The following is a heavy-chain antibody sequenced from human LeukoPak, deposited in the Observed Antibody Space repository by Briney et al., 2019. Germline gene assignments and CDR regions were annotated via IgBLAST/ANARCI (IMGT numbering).Heavy chain of an antibody. CDR3: ARVEVGLAVAVTLGSYYYYYMDV. CDR1: GFTFSSYE. D-gene: IGHD6-19*01. J-gene: IGHJ6*03. V-gene: IGHV3-48*03. CDR2: ISSSGSTI. Sequence: GGSLRLSCAASGFTFSSYEMNWVRQAPGKGLEWVSYISSSGSTIYYADSVKGRFTISRDNAKNSLYLQMNSLRAEDTAVYYCARVEVGLAVAVTLGSYYYYYMDVWGKGTTVTISS.